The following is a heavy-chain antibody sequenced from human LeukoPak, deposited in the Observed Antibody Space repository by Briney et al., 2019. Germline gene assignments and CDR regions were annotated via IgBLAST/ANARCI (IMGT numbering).Heavy chain of an antibody. CDR3: AVHLPGDYLDR. V-gene: IGHV1-8*01. J-gene: IGHJ4*02. Sequence: ASVKVSCKASGYAFNIYDINGVRQATGQGLEWMGWMNPDSGNTGFAQKFQGRVTMTRNTSITTAYMELSSLRFEATAVYYCAVHLPGDYLDRWGQGTLVTVSS. CDR2: MNPDSGNT. CDR1: GYAFNIYD.